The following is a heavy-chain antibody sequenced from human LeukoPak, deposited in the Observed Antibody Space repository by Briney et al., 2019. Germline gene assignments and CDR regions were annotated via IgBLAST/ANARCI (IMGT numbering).Heavy chain of an antibody. V-gene: IGHV3-23*01. D-gene: IGHD2-2*01. CDR2: ITGGGGST. J-gene: IGHJ5*02. CDR1: GFTFSSYA. CDR3: AKGRPLGYCSSTSCSEWFDP. Sequence: GGSLRLSCAASGFTFSSYAMSWVRQAPGKGLEWVSAITGGGGSTYYADSVKGRFTISRDNSKNTLYLQMNSLRAGDTAVYYCAKGRPLGYCSSTSCSEWFDPWGQGTLVTVSS.